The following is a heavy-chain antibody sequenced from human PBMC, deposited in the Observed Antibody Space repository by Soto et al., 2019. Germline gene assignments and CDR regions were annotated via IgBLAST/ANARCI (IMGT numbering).Heavy chain of an antibody. V-gene: IGHV3-72*01. CDR2: TRNKANSYTT. CDR1: GFTFSDHY. Sequence: QPGGSLRLSCAASGFTFSDHYMDWVRQAPGKGLEWVGRTRNKANSYTTEYAASVKGRFTISRDDSKNSLYLQMNSLKTEDTAVYYCARSSSLRNYYYYGMDVWGQGTTVTVSS. CDR3: ARSSSLRNYYYYGMDV. J-gene: IGHJ6*02. D-gene: IGHD4-17*01.